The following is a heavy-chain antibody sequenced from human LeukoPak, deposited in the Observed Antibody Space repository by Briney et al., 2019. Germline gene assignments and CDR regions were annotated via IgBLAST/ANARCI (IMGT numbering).Heavy chain of an antibody. CDR1: GFTFSSYG. Sequence: PGGSLRLSCAASGFTFSSYGMHWVRQAPGKGLEWVAFIRYDGSNKYYADSVKGRFTISRDNSKNTLYLQMNSLRAEDAAVYYCAKGLVVVAATPLQFDYWGQGTLVTVPS. D-gene: IGHD2-15*01. V-gene: IGHV3-30*02. J-gene: IGHJ4*02. CDR2: IRYDGSNK. CDR3: AKGLVVVAATPLQFDY.